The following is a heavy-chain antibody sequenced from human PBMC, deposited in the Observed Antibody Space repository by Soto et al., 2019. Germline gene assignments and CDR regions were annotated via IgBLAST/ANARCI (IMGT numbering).Heavy chain of an antibody. D-gene: IGHD3-22*01. CDR2: IAPADSYT. Sequence: GESLKISCTASGYNFPGYWIGWVRQMPGKGLEWMGRIAPADSYTNYSPSFHGHVTMSVDRSTSTAYLQWGSLKASDTAMYYCVRIPIGHSDDSGYSDSWGQGTQVTVSS. CDR1: GYNFPGYW. J-gene: IGHJ5*01. CDR3: VRIPIGHSDDSGYSDS. V-gene: IGHV5-10-1*01.